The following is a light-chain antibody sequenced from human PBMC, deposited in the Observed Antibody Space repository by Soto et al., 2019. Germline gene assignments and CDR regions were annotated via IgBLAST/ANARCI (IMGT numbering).Light chain of an antibody. J-gene: IGKJ4*01. CDR2: DAS. CDR3: QQRINWPLT. CDR1: QSVSSF. Sequence: EIVLTQSPATLSLSPGERATLSCRASQSVSSFLAWYQQKPGQAPRLLIYDASKRATGIPTRFSGSGSGTDLTHPTSSLGPEDFAFFYCQQRINWPLTFGGGTKGEI. V-gene: IGKV3-11*01.